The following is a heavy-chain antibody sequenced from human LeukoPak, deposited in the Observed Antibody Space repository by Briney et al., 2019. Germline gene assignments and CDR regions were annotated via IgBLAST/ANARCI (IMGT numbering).Heavy chain of an antibody. Sequence: SETLSLTCTVSGGSISSSSYYWGWIRQPPGKGLEWIGSIYYSGSTYYNPSLKSRVTISVDTSKNQFSLKLSSVTAADTAVYYCARQVGGSYYYYYYYMDVWGKGTTVTVSS. V-gene: IGHV4-39*01. CDR1: GGSISSSSYY. CDR2: IYYSGST. J-gene: IGHJ6*03. CDR3: ARQVGGSYYYYYYYMDV. D-gene: IGHD1-26*01.